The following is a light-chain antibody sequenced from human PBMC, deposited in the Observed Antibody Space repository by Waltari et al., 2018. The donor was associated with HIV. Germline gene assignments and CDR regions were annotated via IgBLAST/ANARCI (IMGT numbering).Light chain of an antibody. J-gene: IGLJ1*01. CDR3: ASSSDTNILV. Sequence: QSALTQPASLSGSPGQSITISCTGTNDDIGAYDYVSWYQQQPMKAPKLLIYRPSGVSNRFSGSKSGNTASLTISGLQSEDEADYYCASSSDTNILVFGTGTKVTVL. CDR1: NDDIGAYDY. V-gene: IGLV2-14*03.